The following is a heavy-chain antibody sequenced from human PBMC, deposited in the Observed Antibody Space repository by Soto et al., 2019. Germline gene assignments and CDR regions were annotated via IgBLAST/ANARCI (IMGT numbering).Heavy chain of an antibody. CDR2: ISAYNGNT. CDR1: GYTLTSYG. V-gene: IGHV1-18*01. CDR3: ASNADDFWSGYYTGAHYYYMDV. D-gene: IGHD3-3*01. Sequence: GASVKVSCKASGYTLTSYGISWVRQAPGQGLEWMGWISAYNGNTNYAQKHQGRVTMTTDTSTSTAYMELRSLRSDDTAVYYCASNADDFWSGYYTGAHYYYMDVWGKGTTVTVSS. J-gene: IGHJ6*03.